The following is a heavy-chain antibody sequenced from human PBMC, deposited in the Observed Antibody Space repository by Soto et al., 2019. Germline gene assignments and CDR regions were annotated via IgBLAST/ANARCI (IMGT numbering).Heavy chain of an antibody. Sequence: QVQLVESGGGVVQPGRSLRLSCAASGFTFSSYGMHWVRQAPGKGLEWVAVISYDGSNKYYADSVMGRFTISRDNSKNTLYLQMNSLRAEDTAVYYCAKDRWIVVVPAAEAFFYGMDVWGQGTTVTVSS. CDR1: GFTFSSYG. CDR2: ISYDGSNK. CDR3: AKDRWIVVVPAAEAFFYGMDV. V-gene: IGHV3-30*18. J-gene: IGHJ6*02. D-gene: IGHD2-2*01.